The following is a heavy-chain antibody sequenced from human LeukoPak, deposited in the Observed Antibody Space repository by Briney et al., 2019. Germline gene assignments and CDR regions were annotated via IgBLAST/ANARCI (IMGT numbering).Heavy chain of an antibody. D-gene: IGHD4-17*01. V-gene: IGHV3-21*01. CDR2: ISSDSSYI. Sequence: GGSLRLSCAASGFTFSSYSMNWVRQAPGKGLEWVSSISSDSSYIYYADSVKGRFTISRDNAKNSLYLQMNSLRAEDTAVYYCARGLGTGYGDFYKSFDYWGQGALVTVSS. CDR3: ARGLGTGYGDFYKSFDY. CDR1: GFTFSSYS. J-gene: IGHJ4*02.